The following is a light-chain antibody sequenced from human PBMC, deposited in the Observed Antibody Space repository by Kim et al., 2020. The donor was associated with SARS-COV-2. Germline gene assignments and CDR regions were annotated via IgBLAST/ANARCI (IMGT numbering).Light chain of an antibody. Sequence: GQRVTMSCSGSSSNIGSDYVYWYQQLPGTAPKLLIYRNNQRPSGVPDRFSGSKSGTSASLAISGLRSEDEAGYYCAAWDDSLSVVVFGGGTQLTVL. CDR2: RNN. J-gene: IGLJ2*01. CDR1: SSNIGSDY. CDR3: AAWDDSLSVVV. V-gene: IGLV1-47*01.